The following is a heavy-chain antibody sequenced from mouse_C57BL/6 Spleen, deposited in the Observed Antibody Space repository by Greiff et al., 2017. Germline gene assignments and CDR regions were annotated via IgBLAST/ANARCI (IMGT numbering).Heavy chain of an antibody. CDR2: IWTGGGT. D-gene: IGHD1-1*01. CDR1: GFSLTSYA. V-gene: IGHV2-9-1*01. CDR3: ARNPTTTVVAHWYFDV. J-gene: IGHJ1*03. Sequence: VQLVESGPGLVAPSQSLSITCTVSGFSLTSYAISWVRQPPGKGLEWLGVIWTGGGTNYNSALKSRLSISKDNSKSQVFLKMNSLQTDDTARYYCARNPTTTVVAHWYFDVWGTGTTVTVSS.